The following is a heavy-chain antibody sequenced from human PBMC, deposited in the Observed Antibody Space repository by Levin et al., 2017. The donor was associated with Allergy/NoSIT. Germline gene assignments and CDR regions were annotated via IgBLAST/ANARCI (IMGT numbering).Heavy chain of an antibody. CDR2: IKANPVGGTT. Sequence: GGSLRLSCAVSGFTFSHAWMSWVRQAPGKGLEWVGRIKANPVGGTTDYAAPVKDRFSISRDDSKNTLYLQMDSLKTEDTAVYYCTTEPDFQHWGQGTLVTVSS. J-gene: IGHJ1*01. CDR1: GFTFSHAW. V-gene: IGHV3-15*01. CDR3: TTEPDFQH.